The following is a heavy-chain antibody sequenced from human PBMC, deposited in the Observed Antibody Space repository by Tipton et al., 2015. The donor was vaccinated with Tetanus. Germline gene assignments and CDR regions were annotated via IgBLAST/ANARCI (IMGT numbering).Heavy chain of an antibody. V-gene: IGHV1-69*01. CDR1: GGTFSNHV. Sequence: QVQLVQSGPEVRKPGAAEKAASKSPGGTFSNHVFNWVRLAPGQGLEWMGGFSPIFRRPNYAQKFQARVTIRADESTSTAYMELRSLTSADTAVYYCAREAINAEDRRACDVWGQGTMVTVSS. D-gene: IGHD2-8*01. CDR2: FSPIFRRP. CDR3: AREAINAEDRRACDV. J-gene: IGHJ3*01.